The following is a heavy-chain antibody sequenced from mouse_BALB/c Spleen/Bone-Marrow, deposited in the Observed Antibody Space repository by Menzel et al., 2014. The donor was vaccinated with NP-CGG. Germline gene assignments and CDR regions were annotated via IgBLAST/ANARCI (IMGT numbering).Heavy chain of an antibody. V-gene: IGHV5-4*02. Sequence: EVMLVESGGVLVKPGGSLKLSCAAPGFTFSDYYMYWVRQTPEKRLEWVATISDGGSYTYYPDSVKGRFTISRDNAKNNLYLQMSSLKSEDTAMYYCARALYGSSYGFAYWGQGTLVTVSA. D-gene: IGHD1-1*01. CDR2: ISDGGSYT. CDR3: ARALYGSSYGFAY. CDR1: GFTFSDYY. J-gene: IGHJ3*01.